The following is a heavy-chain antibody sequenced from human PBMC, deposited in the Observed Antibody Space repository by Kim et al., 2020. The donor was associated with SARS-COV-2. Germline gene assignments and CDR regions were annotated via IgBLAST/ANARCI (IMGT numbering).Heavy chain of an antibody. J-gene: IGHJ4*02. V-gene: IGHV3-30*07. Sequence: VKGRFTISRDNSKNTLYLQMNSLRAEDTAVYYCARGSSSWYLGIEGYFDYWGQGTLVTVSS. D-gene: IGHD6-13*01. CDR3: ARGSSSWYLGIEGYFDY.